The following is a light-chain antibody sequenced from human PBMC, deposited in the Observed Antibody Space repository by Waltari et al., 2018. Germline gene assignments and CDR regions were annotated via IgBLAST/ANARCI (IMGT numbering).Light chain of an antibody. CDR2: DDS. CDR1: NIGSKS. CDR3: QVWDSGSGHPHVV. V-gene: IGLV3-21*02. J-gene: IGLJ2*01. Sequence: SYVLTQPPSVSVAPGQTASITCGGDNIGSKSVHWYQQKAGQAPVLGVHDDSDRPSGSPGPLSGSNSGNTATLTISRVEAGDEADFYGQVWDSGSGHPHVVFGGGTRLTVL.